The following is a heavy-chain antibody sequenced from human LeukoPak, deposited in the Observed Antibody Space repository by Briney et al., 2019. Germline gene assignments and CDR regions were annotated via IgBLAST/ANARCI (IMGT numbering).Heavy chain of an antibody. Sequence: KSKTDGGTTDYAAPVKGRFTISRDDSKNTLYLQMNSLKTEDTAVYYCQVRGVIPNYYYYGMDVWGKGTTVTVSS. V-gene: IGHV3-15*01. D-gene: IGHD3-10*01. J-gene: IGHJ6*04. CDR2: KSKTDGGTT. CDR3: QVRGVIPNYYYYGMDV.